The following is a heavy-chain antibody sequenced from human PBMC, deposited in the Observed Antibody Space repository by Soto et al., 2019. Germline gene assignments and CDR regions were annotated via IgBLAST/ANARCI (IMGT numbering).Heavy chain of an antibody. D-gene: IGHD5-18*01. CDR3: ARDPGYSFGNT. CDR1: GGTFSTSS. V-gene: IGHV1-69*06. J-gene: IGHJ5*02. Sequence: SVKVSCKASGGTFSTSSINWVRQAPGQRPEWMGNILPIFGTADYAQKFQDRVTITADKSTNTAYMKLRSLFSEDTAVYYCARDPGYSFGNTWGQGTLVTVSS. CDR2: ILPIFGTA.